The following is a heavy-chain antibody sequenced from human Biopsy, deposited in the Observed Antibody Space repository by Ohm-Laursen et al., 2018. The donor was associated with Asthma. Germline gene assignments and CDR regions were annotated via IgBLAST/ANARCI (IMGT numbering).Heavy chain of an antibody. CDR1: GFAVSRDH. D-gene: IGHD3-3*02. J-gene: IGHJ1*01. Sequence: SLRLSCAASGFAVSRDHMFWVRQVPGKGLEWVANIKHDGTEKNHVDSLKGRFTISRDNAKNSLYLQMNSLRAEDTAVYYCARTFHFWSPYHAERYQLWGQGTLVTVSS. V-gene: IGHV3-7*01. CDR2: IKHDGTEK. CDR3: ARTFHFWSPYHAERYQL.